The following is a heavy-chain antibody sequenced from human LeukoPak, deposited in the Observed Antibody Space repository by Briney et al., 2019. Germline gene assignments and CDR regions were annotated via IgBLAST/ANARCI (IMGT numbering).Heavy chain of an antibody. CDR2: ISGSGGST. Sequence: GGTLRLSCAASGFTFSSYGMSWVRQAPGKGLEWVSAISGSGGSTYYADSVKGRFTISRDNSKNTLYLQMNSLRAEDTAVYYCAKEDRDDILTGYCDYWGQGTLVTVSS. CDR3: AKEDRDDILTGYCDY. V-gene: IGHV3-23*01. J-gene: IGHJ4*02. CDR1: GFTFSSYG. D-gene: IGHD3-9*01.